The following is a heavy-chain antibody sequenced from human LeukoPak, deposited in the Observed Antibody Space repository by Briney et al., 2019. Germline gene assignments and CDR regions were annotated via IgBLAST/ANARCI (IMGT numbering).Heavy chain of an antibody. J-gene: IGHJ4*02. V-gene: IGHV3-7*01. CDR2: IKQDGSEI. CDR1: GFTFSDYW. CDR3: ASLRRFDY. Sequence: PGGSLRLSCAASGFTFSDYWMSWVRLAPGKGLEWVANIKQDGSEIYYVDSVKGRFTISRDNSKNTLYLQMNSLRAEDTAVYYCASLRRFDYWGQGTLVTVSS.